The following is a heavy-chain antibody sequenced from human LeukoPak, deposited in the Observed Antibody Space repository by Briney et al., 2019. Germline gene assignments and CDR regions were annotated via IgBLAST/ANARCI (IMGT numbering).Heavy chain of an antibody. CDR1: GGTFSSFA. Sequence: ASVKVSCKASGGTFSSFAISWVRQAPGQGLEWMGGIIPIFGTANYAQKFQGRVTITADESTSTAYMELSSLRSEDTAVYYCARYAPLDHDYFDYWGQGTLVTVSS. J-gene: IGHJ4*02. CDR3: ARYAPLDHDYFDY. CDR2: IIPIFGTA. D-gene: IGHD3/OR15-3a*01. V-gene: IGHV1-69*13.